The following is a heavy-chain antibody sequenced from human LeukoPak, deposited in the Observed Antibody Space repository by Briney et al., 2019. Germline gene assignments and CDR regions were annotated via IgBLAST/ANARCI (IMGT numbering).Heavy chain of an antibody. D-gene: IGHD2-15*01. CDR1: GGSFSGYY. J-gene: IGHJ6*03. CDR2: INHSGST. V-gene: IGHV4-34*01. CDR3: ARHFRYCSGGSCYGYYYMDV. Sequence: SETLSLTCAVYGGSFSGYYWNWIRQPPGKGLEWIAEINHSGSTNYNPSLKSRVTISVDTSKNQFSLKLSSVTAADTAVYYCARHFRYCSGGSCYGYYYMDVWGKGTTVTVSS.